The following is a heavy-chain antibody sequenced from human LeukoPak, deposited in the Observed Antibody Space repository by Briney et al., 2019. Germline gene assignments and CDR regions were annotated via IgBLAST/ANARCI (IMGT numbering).Heavy chain of an antibody. CDR2: INHSGST. V-gene: IGHV4-34*01. CDR3: AGAAAGPHWFDP. Sequence: SETLSLTCAVYGGSFSGYYWSWIRQPPGKGLEWIGEINHSGSTNYNPSPKSRVTISVDTSKNQFSLKLSSVTAADTAVYYCAGAAAGPHWFDPWGQGTLVTVSS. D-gene: IGHD6-13*01. J-gene: IGHJ5*02. CDR1: GGSFSGYY.